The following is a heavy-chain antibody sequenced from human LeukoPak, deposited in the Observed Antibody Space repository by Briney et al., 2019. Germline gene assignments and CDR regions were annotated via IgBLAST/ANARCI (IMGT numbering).Heavy chain of an antibody. Sequence: GGSLRLSCAASGFAFSTYEMNWVRQAPGKGLEWISYISSSGSTIYYADSVKGRFTISRDNAKISLYLQMNSLRAEDTAVYYCARATYSTYPNDYWGRGTLVTVSS. CDR1: GFAFSTYE. D-gene: IGHD4-11*01. V-gene: IGHV3-48*03. CDR2: ISSSGSTI. CDR3: ARATYSTYPNDY. J-gene: IGHJ4*02.